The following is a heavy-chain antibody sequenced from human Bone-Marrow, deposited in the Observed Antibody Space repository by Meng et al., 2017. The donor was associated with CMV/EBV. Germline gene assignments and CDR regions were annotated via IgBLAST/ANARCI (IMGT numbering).Heavy chain of an antibody. V-gene: IGHV4-34*01. J-gene: IGHJ4*02. Sequence: SETLSLTCAVYGGSFSGYFWTWIRQPPGKGLEWIGEINHSGRTNYNPSLKSRVTISVDTSKNQFSLKLSSVTAADTAVYYCARVSPTRGGDYWGQGTLVTFSS. CDR1: GGSFSGYF. D-gene: IGHD3-10*01. CDR3: ARVSPTRGGDY. CDR2: INHSGRT.